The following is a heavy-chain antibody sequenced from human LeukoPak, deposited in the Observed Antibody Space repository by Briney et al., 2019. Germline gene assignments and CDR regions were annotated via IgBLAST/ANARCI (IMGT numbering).Heavy chain of an antibody. Sequence: SETLSLTCTVSGASISSYYWSWIRQPPGKGLEWIGYIYDSGSTNYNPSLKSRVTISLDTSMNQFSLKLSSVTAAGTAVYYCASLTGTARGYWGQGTLVTVSS. CDR1: GASISSYY. CDR2: IYDSGST. D-gene: IGHD1-7*01. CDR3: ASLTGTARGY. J-gene: IGHJ4*02. V-gene: IGHV4-59*08.